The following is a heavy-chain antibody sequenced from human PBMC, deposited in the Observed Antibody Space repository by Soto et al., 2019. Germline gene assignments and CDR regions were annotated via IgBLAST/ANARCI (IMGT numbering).Heavy chain of an antibody. D-gene: IGHD3-22*01. CDR1: GGSINDSSCY. Sequence: SETLSLTCTISGGSINDSSCYWGWIRQPPGKGLEWIGSIYYGGSTYYNPSLKSRVTISVDTSKNQFSLRLSSVTAADTAVYYCARSYYYDSGGYYYHFYGMDVWGQGTTVTVSS. V-gene: IGHV4-39*01. CDR2: IYYGGST. J-gene: IGHJ6*02. CDR3: ARSYYYDSGGYYYHFYGMDV.